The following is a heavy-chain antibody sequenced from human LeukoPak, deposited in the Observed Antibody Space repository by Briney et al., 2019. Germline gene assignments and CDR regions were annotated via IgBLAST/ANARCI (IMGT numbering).Heavy chain of an antibody. Sequence: ASVKVSCKASGYTFTGYYMHWVRQAPEQGLEWMGWINPNSGGTNYAQKFQGRVTMTRDTSISTAYMELSRLRSDDTAVYYCARESIAAAGKTWFDPWGQGTLVTVSS. V-gene: IGHV1-2*02. D-gene: IGHD6-13*01. CDR2: INPNSGGT. CDR3: ARESIAAAGKTWFDP. CDR1: GYTFTGYY. J-gene: IGHJ5*02.